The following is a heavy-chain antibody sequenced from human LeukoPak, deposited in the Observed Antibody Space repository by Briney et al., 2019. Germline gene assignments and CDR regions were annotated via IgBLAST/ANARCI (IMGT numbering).Heavy chain of an antibody. CDR2: IYYSGST. V-gene: IGHV4-59*08. CDR3: ARLAVAPGYYCYYMDV. Sequence: PSETLSLTCTVSGGSISSYYWSWIRQPPGKGLEWIGYIYYSGSTNYNPSLKSRVTISVDTSKNQFSLKLSSVTAADTAVYYCARLAVAPGYYCYYMDVWGKGTTVTVSS. D-gene: IGHD4-23*01. CDR1: GGSISSYY. J-gene: IGHJ6*03.